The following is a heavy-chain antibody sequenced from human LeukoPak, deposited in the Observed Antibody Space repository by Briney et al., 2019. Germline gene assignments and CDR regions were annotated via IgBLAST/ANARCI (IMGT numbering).Heavy chain of an antibody. J-gene: IGHJ4*02. V-gene: IGHV3-33*01. CDR2: IWHDGGI. CDR1: GFTFSNYG. Sequence: GGSLRLSCETSGFTFSNYGMHWVRQTPGKGLEWVAAIWHDGGIFYADSVKGRFTISRDNSKNTLFLQMNSLRAEDTALYYCAREIVGEGNFDCWGQGTLVTVSS. CDR3: AREIVGEGNFDC. D-gene: IGHD2-15*01.